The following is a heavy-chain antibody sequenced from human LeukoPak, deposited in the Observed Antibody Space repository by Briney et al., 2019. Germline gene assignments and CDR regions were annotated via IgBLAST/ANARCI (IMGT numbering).Heavy chain of an antibody. V-gene: IGHV4-30-2*01. CDR3: ARTHVVRGVNPTYYFDY. Sequence: SETLSLTCAVSGGSISSGGYSWSWIRQPPGKGLEWIGYIYHSGSAYYNPSLKSRVTISVDRSKNQFSLKLSSVTAADTAVYYCARTHVVRGVNPTYYFDYWGQGTLVTVPS. J-gene: IGHJ4*02. CDR2: IYHSGSA. CDR1: GGSISSGGYS. D-gene: IGHD3-10*01.